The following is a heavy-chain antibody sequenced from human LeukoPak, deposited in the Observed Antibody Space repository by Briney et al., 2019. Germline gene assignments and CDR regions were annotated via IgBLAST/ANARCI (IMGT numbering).Heavy chain of an antibody. V-gene: IGHV3-23*01. Sequence: PGGSLRLSCAASGFTFSSYAMSWVRQAPGKGLEWVSAISGSGGSTYYADSVKGQFTISRDNSKNTLYLQMNSLRAEDTAVYYCAKIGITIFGVVPSQFDYWGQGTLVTVSS. D-gene: IGHD3-3*01. J-gene: IGHJ4*02. CDR2: ISGSGGST. CDR1: GFTFSSYA. CDR3: AKIGITIFGVVPSQFDY.